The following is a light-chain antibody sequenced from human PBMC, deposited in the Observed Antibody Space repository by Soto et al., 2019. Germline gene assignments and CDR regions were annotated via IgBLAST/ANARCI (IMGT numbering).Light chain of an antibody. V-gene: IGKV3-15*01. CDR3: QQYNNWPPPWT. CDR2: DVS. Sequence: TLMTQSPATLSVSPGERVTVSCRASQNVTSNLAWYQQKPGQAPRLVLYDVSTRATGIPVRFSGSGSGTEFTLTINSLQSEDFAVYYCQQYNNWPPPWTFGQGTKVEI. CDR1: QNVTSN. J-gene: IGKJ1*01.